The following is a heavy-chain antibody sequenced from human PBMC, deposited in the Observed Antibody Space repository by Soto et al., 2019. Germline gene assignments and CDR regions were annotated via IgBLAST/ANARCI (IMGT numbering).Heavy chain of an antibody. V-gene: IGHV5-51*01. CDR2: IYPGDSDT. D-gene: IGHD1-1*01. CDR3: ASQKTVIRGPLSSKWFDP. CDR1: GYTFTDYW. J-gene: IGHJ5*02. Sequence: PGESLKISCKGYGYTFTDYWIGWVRQMPGKGLELIGLIYPGDSDTRYSPSFQGRVTISADKSISTAFLQWSSLRASDTAMYYCASQKTVIRGPLSSKWFDPWGQGPLVTAS.